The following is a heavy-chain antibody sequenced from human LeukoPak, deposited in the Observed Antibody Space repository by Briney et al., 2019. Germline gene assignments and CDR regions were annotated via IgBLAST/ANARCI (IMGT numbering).Heavy chain of an antibody. D-gene: IGHD3-10*01. CDR2: IIPIFGTA. CDR1: GGTFSSYA. Sequence: SVKASCKASGGTFSSYAISWVRQAPGQGLEWMGGIIPIFGTANYAQKFQGRVTITADESTSTAYMELSSLRSEDTAVYYCAILTNRNYGDYWGQGTLVTVSS. CDR3: AILTNRNYGDY. J-gene: IGHJ4*02. V-gene: IGHV1-69*13.